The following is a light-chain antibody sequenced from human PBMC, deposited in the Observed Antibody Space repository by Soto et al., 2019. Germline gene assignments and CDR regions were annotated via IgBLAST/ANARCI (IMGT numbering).Light chain of an antibody. Sequence: EFVLTQSPGTLSLSPGERATLSCRASQSVTSSYLAWYQQKPGQAPRLLIYGASSRATGIPDRFSGSGSGTDITLTISRLETEDFAVYYCQQYGISPRLPFGGGTKVEIK. J-gene: IGKJ4*01. CDR2: GAS. CDR1: QSVTSSY. V-gene: IGKV3-20*01. CDR3: QQYGISPRLP.